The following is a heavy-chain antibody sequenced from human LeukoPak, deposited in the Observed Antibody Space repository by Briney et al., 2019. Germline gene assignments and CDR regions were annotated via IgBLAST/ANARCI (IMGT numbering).Heavy chain of an antibody. Sequence: TSETLSLTCTVSGGSISSGDYYWSWICQPPGKGLEWIGYIYYSGSTYYNPSLKSRVTISVDTSKNQFSLKLSSVTAADTAVYYCAREESYGGNRRFDYWGQGTLVTVSS. CDR1: GGSISSGDYY. CDR2: IYYSGST. D-gene: IGHD4-23*01. V-gene: IGHV4-30-4*01. CDR3: AREESYGGNRRFDY. J-gene: IGHJ4*02.